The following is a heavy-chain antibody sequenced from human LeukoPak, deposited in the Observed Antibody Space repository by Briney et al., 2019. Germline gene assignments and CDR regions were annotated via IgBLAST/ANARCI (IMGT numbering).Heavy chain of an antibody. D-gene: IGHD2-21*01. Sequence: SETLSLTCTVSGGSISSSSYYWGWIRQPPGKGLEWIGSIYYSGSTYYNPSLKSRVTISVDTSKNQFSLKLTSVTAADTAVYYCARGRVLVAAPTGGDSYYYYMDVWGKGTTVTVSS. CDR3: ARGRVLVAAPTGGDSYYYYMDV. V-gene: IGHV4-39*01. CDR2: IYYSGST. J-gene: IGHJ6*03. CDR1: GGSISSSSYY.